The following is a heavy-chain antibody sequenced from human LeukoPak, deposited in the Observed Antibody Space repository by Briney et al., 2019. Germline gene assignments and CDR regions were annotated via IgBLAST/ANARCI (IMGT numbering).Heavy chain of an antibody. J-gene: IGHJ4*02. CDR2: INHSGST. Sequence: SETLSLTCAVYGGSFSGYYWSWIRQPPGKGLEWIGEINHSGSTNYNPSLKSRVTISVDTSKNQFSLKLSSVTAADTAVYYCARGRKGIYTIFGVVTFYFVYWGQGTLVTVSS. CDR3: ARGRKGIYTIFGVVTFYFVY. D-gene: IGHD3-3*01. CDR1: GGSFSGYY. V-gene: IGHV4-34*01.